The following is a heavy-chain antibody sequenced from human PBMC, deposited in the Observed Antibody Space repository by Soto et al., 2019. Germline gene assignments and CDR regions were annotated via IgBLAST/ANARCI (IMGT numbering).Heavy chain of an antibody. CDR3: ASVVTGNEFDY. CDR2: INSDASIT. V-gene: IGHV3-74*01. J-gene: IGHJ4*02. Sequence: GGSLRLSCAASGFTFSSYWMHWVRQAPGKGLVWVSRINSDASITTYADSVKGRFTISRDNAKNTLYLQMNSLRAEDTAVYYCASVVTGNEFDYWGQGTLVTVSS. CDR1: GFTFSSYW. D-gene: IGHD1-20*01.